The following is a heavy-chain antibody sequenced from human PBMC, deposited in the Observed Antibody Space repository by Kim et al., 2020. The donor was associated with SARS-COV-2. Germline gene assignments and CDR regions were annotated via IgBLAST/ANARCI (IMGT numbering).Heavy chain of an antibody. CDR3: ARVRSGDFWSGYWVPAGGYFDY. J-gene: IGHJ4*02. CDR2: IYYSGST. Sequence: SETLSLTCTVSGGSISSYYWSWIRQPPGKGLEWIGYIYYSGSTNYNPSLKSRVTISVDTSKNQFSLKLSSVTAADTAVYYCARVRSGDFWSGYWVPAGGYFDYWGQGTLVTVSS. CDR1: GGSISSYY. D-gene: IGHD3-3*01. V-gene: IGHV4-59*13.